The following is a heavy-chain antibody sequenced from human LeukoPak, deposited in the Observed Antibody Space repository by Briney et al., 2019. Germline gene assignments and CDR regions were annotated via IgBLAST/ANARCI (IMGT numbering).Heavy chain of an antibody. Sequence: PGGSLRLSCAASGFTFSDYTINWVRQAPGKGLEWVSSISSSNTYIYYADSVKGRFTISRDNARNSLYLQMNSLRAEDTAVYFCAREDCSGASRYPWGYFDLWGRGTLVTVSS. CDR2: ISSSNTYI. D-gene: IGHD2-15*01. CDR3: AREDCSGASRYPWGYFDL. J-gene: IGHJ2*01. CDR1: GFTFSDYT. V-gene: IGHV3-21*01.